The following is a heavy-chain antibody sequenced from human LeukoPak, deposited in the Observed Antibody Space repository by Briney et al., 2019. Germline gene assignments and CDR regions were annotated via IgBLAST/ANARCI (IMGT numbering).Heavy chain of an antibody. Sequence: GSLRLSCAASGFNFTTYWMSWVRQAQGKGLEWVANINQDGTEKYYVDSVKGRFTISRDNGKNSLYLQMNSLRVEDTAVYYCAKLAKYFYGAETFYFFEHWGQGTPVTASS. J-gene: IGHJ4*02. CDR3: AKLAKYFYGAETFYFFEH. CDR2: INQDGTEK. V-gene: IGHV3-7*01. CDR1: GFNFTTYW. D-gene: IGHD3-10*01.